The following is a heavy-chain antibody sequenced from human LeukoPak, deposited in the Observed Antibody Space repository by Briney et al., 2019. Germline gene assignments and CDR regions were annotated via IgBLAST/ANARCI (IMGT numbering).Heavy chain of an antibody. Sequence: SQTLSLTCTVSGGSISSGDYYWSWIRQPPGKGLEWIGYIYYSGNTYYNPSLKSRVTISVDTSKNQFSLKLSSVTAADTAVYYCARLRAAAGLGGLPLGYYGMDVWGQGTTVTVSS. CDR2: IYYSGNT. D-gene: IGHD6-13*01. CDR1: GGSISSGDYY. CDR3: ARLRAAAGLGGLPLGYYGMDV. V-gene: IGHV4-30-4*01. J-gene: IGHJ6*02.